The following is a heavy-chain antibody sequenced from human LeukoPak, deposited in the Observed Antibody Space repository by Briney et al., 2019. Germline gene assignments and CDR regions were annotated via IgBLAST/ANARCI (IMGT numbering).Heavy chain of an antibody. V-gene: IGHV4-39*07. J-gene: IGHJ3*02. D-gene: IGHD3-22*01. CDR3: ARRHSSGYYPDAFDI. CDR2: IYYSGST. Sequence: ASETLSLTCTVSGGSISSSSYYWGWIRQPPGKGLEWIGSIYYSGSTYYNPSLKSRVTISVDTSKNQFSLKMSSVTAADTAVYYCARRHSSGYYPDAFDIWGQGTMVTVSS. CDR1: GGSISSSSYY.